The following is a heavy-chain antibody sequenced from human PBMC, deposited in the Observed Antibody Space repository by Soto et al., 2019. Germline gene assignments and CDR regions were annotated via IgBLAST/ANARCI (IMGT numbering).Heavy chain of an antibody. J-gene: IGHJ4*02. CDR1: GDSVTSNVR. Sequence: SETLSLTCAVSGDSVTSNVRWSWFRQPPGKGLEWIGEAYHNGLTDYNPSLKSRVTMSVDTSKNEFSLKLTSLTAADTAIYYCARDAAVPGESDRFDYWGQGTLVTVSS. V-gene: IGHV4-4*02. D-gene: IGHD6-19*01. CDR2: AYHNGLT. CDR3: ARDAAVPGESDRFDY.